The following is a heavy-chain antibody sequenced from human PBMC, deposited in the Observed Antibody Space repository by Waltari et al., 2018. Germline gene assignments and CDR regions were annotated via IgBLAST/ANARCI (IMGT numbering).Heavy chain of an antibody. Sequence: VQLVQSGAEVKKPGASVKVSCKASGYTFTSYYMHWVRQAPGQGLEWVSVIYSGGSTYYADSVKGRFTISRDNSKNTLYLQMNSLRAEDTAVYYCARDLYGYYMDVWGKGTTVTVSS. CDR3: ARDLYGYYMDV. CDR2: IYSGGST. V-gene: IGHV3-53*01. J-gene: IGHJ6*03. CDR1: GYTFTSYY. D-gene: IGHD2-2*02.